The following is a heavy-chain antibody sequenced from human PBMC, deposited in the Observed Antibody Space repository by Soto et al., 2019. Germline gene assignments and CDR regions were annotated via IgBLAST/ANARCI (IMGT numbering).Heavy chain of an antibody. J-gene: IGHJ4*02. CDR2: ISAYNGNT. V-gene: IGHV1-18*04. CDR3: ARDTRIVGATDY. D-gene: IGHD1-26*01. CDR1: GYTFTSYG. Sequence: ASVKVSFKASGYTFTSYGISWVRQAPGQGLEWMGWISAYNGNTNYAQKLQGRVTMTTDTSTSTAYMELRSLRSDDTAVYYCARDTRIVGATDYWGQGTLVTVST.